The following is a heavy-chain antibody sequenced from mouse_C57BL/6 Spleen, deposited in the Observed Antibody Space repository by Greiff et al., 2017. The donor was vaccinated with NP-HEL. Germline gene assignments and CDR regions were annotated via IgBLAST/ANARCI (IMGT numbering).Heavy chain of an antibody. CDR2: ISRGGSYT. D-gene: IGHD2-5*01. J-gene: IGHJ2*01. V-gene: IGHV5-6*01. CDR3: ARQDSNYFDY. Sequence: EVKVVESGGDLVKPGGSLKLSCAASGFTFSSYGMSWVRQTPDKRLEWVATISRGGSYTSYPDSVKGRFTISRDNAKNTLYLQMSSLKSEDTAMYYCARQDSNYFDYWGQGTTLTVSS. CDR1: GFTFSSYG.